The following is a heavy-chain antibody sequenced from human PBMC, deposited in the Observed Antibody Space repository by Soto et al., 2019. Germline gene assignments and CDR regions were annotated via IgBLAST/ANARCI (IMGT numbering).Heavy chain of an antibody. J-gene: IGHJ4*02. CDR3: ARDTVLTGMFDF. V-gene: IGHV4-59*01. CDR2: VYYTGTT. Sequence: PSETLSLTCTVSGGSIGSYHWSWVRQPPGKGLEWIASVYYTGTTNYNPSLGSRVTISIDAPGNRFSMEITSVSAADTAIYYCARDTVLTGMFDFWGQGTLVTVSS. CDR1: GGSIGSYH. D-gene: IGHD4-17*01.